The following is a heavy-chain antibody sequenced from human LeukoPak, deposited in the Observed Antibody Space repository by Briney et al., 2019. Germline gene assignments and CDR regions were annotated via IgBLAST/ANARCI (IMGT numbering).Heavy chain of an antibody. V-gene: IGHV4-39*07. J-gene: IGHJ5*02. D-gene: IGHD3-22*01. CDR1: GGSISSSSYY. Sequence: SETLSLTCTVSGGSISSSSYYWGWIRQPPGKGLEWIGSIYYSWSTYYNPSLKSRVTISVDTSKNQFSLKLSSVTAADTAVYYCARAHITMIVVRFDPWGQGALVTVSS. CDR3: ARAHITMIVVRFDP. CDR2: IYYSWST.